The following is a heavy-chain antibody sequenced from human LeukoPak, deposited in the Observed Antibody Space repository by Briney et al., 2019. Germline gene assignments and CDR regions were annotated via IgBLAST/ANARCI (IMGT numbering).Heavy chain of an antibody. V-gene: IGHV4-39*07. CDR2: IYYDGST. D-gene: IGHD6-19*01. CDR3: ARVSGSGWPNYYYYYYMDV. Sequence: SETLSLTCTVSGGSISSGDYYWGWIRQPPGKGLEWIGNIYYDGSTYYTPSLKSRVTISVDTSKNQFSLKLSSVTAADTAVYYCARVSGSGWPNYYYYYYMDVWGKGTTVTVSS. CDR1: GGSISSGDYY. J-gene: IGHJ6*03.